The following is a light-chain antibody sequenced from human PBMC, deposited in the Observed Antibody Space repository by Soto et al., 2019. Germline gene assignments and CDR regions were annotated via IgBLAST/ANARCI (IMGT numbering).Light chain of an antibody. CDR1: SSNIGNHL. J-gene: IGLJ1*01. V-gene: IGLV1-51*02. CDR3: GTWDSSLSAYV. Sequence: QSVLTQPPSISAAPGQKVTISCSGSSSNIGNHLVSWYQQFPGTAPKLLIYENNKRPSGIPDRFSGSKSGTSATLGITGIQTGDEADYYCGTWDSSLSAYVFVTGTKVTVL. CDR2: ENN.